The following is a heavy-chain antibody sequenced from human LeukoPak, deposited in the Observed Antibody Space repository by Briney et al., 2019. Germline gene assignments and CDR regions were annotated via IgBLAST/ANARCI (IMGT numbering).Heavy chain of an antibody. CDR1: GYTFTGYY. CDR2: ISPSSDGT. Sequence: GASVKVSCKASGYTFTGYYMHWVRQAPGQGLEWMGWISPSSDGTHYVQKFQGRVTTTRDTSISTAYMELSRLTSDDTAVYYCARGNFYGSGSDFQYWGQGTLVTVSS. D-gene: IGHD3-10*01. V-gene: IGHV1-2*02. J-gene: IGHJ4*02. CDR3: ARGNFYGSGSDFQY.